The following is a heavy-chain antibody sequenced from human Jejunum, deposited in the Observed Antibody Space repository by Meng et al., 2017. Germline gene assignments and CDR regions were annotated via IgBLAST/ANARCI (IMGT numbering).Heavy chain of an antibody. CDR1: GFTFNYFG. D-gene: IGHD2-21*02. CDR2: IWNDGTIK. Sequence: GESLKISCEASGFTFNYFGMHWVRQTPGKGLEWLAVIWNDGTIKHYADWLKGRFTISRDNSQNTLYLHMNSLRVEDTAVYYCARALDLAVATGTGLDYWGQGTLVTGSS. V-gene: IGHV3-33*01. J-gene: IGHJ4*02. CDR3: ARALDLAVATGTGLDY.